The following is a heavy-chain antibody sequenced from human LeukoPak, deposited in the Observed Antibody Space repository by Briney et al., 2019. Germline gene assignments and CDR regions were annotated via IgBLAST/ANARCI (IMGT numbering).Heavy chain of an antibody. CDR3: ASGGVHYYYYYMDV. CDR1: GGSISSYY. D-gene: IGHD2-8*02. J-gene: IGHJ6*03. Sequence: PSETLSLTCTVSGGSISSYYWSWIRQPPGKGLEWIGYIFYSGSTNYNPSLKSRVTISVDTSKNQFSLQLSSVTAADTAVYYCASGGVHYYYYYMDVWGKGTTVTVSS. CDR2: IFYSGST. V-gene: IGHV4-59*01.